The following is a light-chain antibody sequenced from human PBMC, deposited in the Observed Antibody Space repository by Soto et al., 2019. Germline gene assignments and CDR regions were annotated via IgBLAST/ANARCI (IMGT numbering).Light chain of an antibody. CDR1: QTINSY. CDR2: AAS. J-gene: IGKJ1*01. CDR3: QQSYSTPWT. V-gene: IGKV1-39*01. Sequence: DIQMTQSPSSLSASVGDRVTITCRASQTINSYLNWYQQKPGKAPKLLIYAASSLQSGVPSRFSGSGFGTEFTVTISSLQPEDFATYYCQQSYSTPWTFGQGTKVDIK.